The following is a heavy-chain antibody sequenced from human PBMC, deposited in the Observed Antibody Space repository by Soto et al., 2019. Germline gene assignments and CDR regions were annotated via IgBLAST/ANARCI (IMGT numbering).Heavy chain of an antibody. V-gene: IGHV3-33*01. CDR2: IWYDGSNK. Sequence: QVQLVESGGSVVQPGRSLRLSCAASGFTFSSYGMHWVRQAPGKGLEWVAVIWYDGSNKYYADSVKGRFTISRDNSKNTLYLQMNSLRAEDTAVYYCARDGDCSGGSCYSGALDYWGQGTLVTVSS. D-gene: IGHD2-15*01. J-gene: IGHJ4*02. CDR1: GFTFSSYG. CDR3: ARDGDCSGGSCYSGALDY.